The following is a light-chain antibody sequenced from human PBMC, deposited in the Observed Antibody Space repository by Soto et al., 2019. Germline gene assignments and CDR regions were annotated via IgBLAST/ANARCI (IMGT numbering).Light chain of an antibody. Sequence: DIQMTQSPSTLSASVGDRVTITCRASQSINTWLAWYQQKPGTVPKLLIYEASTLESGVPSRFSGSRSGTEFTLTVSSLQHDDFATYYCQQYNDSFRYTFGQGTKLEIK. J-gene: IGKJ2*01. V-gene: IGKV1-5*03. CDR2: EAS. CDR3: QQYNDSFRYT. CDR1: QSINTW.